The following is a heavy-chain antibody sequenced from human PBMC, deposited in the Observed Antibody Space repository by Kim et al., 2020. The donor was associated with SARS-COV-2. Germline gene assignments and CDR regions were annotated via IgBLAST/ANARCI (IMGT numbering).Heavy chain of an antibody. D-gene: IGHD3-10*01. J-gene: IGHJ6*01. Sequence: GGSLRLSCAASGFTFSSYAMSWVRQAPGKGLEWVSVIYSGGSSTYYADSVKGRFTISRDNSKKTLYLQMNILRAEDTAVYYCAKSSPYYYYYYYGMDVWG. CDR3: AKSSPYYYYYYYGMDV. CDR2: IYSGGSST. V-gene: IGHV3-23*03. CDR1: GFTFSSYA.